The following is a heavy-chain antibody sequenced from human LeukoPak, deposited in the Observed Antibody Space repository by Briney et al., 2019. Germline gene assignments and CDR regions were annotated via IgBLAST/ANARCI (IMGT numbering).Heavy chain of an antibody. CDR3: ARDFTDYYGSGSYSYFDY. CDR2: ISAYNGNT. CDR1: GYTFTSYG. D-gene: IGHD3-10*01. J-gene: IGHJ4*02. Sequence: ASVKVSCKASGYTFTSYGISWVRQAPGQGLEWMGWISAYNGNTHYAQKLQGRVTMTTDTSTSTVYMELRSLRSDDTAVYYCARDFTDYYGSGSYSYFDYWGQGTLVTVSS. V-gene: IGHV1-18*01.